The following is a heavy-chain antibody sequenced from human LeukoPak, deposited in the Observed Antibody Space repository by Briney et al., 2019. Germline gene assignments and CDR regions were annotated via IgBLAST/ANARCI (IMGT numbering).Heavy chain of an antibody. CDR3: ARVKGSSSPLWYYGMDV. J-gene: IGHJ6*02. D-gene: IGHD6-13*01. CDR2: FIPIYGSP. Sequence: ASVKVSCKASGGGFTFTSHAITWVRQAPGQGLEWMAGFIPIYGSPSYAQRFQGRVTMTTDTSTSTAYMELRSLRSDDTAVYYCARVKGSSSPLWYYGMDVWGQGTTVTVSS. CDR1: GGGFTFTSHA. V-gene: IGHV1-69*05.